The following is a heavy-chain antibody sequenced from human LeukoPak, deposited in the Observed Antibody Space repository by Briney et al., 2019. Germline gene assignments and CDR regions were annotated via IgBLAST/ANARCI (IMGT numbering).Heavy chain of an antibody. CDR2: IKQDGSEK. CDR3: ARFYRPRRTYYYDSSGYLEDAFDN. Sequence: PGGSLRLSCAASGFTFSSYWMSLVRQAPGKGLEWVANIKQDGSEKYYVDSVKGRFTISRDNAKNSLYLQMNSLRAEDTAVYYCARFYRPRRTYYYDSSGYLEDAFDNWGQGTMVTVSS. J-gene: IGHJ3*02. D-gene: IGHD3-22*01. CDR1: GFTFSSYW. V-gene: IGHV3-7*01.